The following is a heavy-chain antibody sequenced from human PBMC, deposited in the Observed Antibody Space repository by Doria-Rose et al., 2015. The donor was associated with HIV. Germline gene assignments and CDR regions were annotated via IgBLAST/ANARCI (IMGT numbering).Heavy chain of an antibody. Sequence: QESGPVLVKPTETLTLTCTVSGVSLSSPGMGVSWIRQPPGEALEWLANIFSDDERSYKTSLKSRLTISMGTSKSQVVLTMTDMDPVDTATYYCARIKSSRWYHKYYFDFWGQGTLVIVSA. CDR1: GVSLSSPGMG. V-gene: IGHV2-26*01. D-gene: IGHD6-13*01. CDR2: IFSDDER. CDR3: ARIKSSRWYHKYYFDF. J-gene: IGHJ4*02.